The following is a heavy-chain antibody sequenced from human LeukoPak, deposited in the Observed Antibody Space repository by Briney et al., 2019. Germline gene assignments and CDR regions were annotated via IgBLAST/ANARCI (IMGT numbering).Heavy chain of an antibody. CDR2: INHSGST. D-gene: IGHD1-1*01. CDR3: ARLKGTIHRYYYYGMDV. CDR1: GGSFSGYY. V-gene: IGHV4-34*01. Sequence: PSETLSLTCAVYGGSFSGYYWSWIRQPPGKGLEWIGEINHSGSTNYNPSLKSRVTISVDTSKNQFSLKLSSVTAADTAVYYCARLKGTIHRYYYYGMDVWGQGTTVTVSS. J-gene: IGHJ6*02.